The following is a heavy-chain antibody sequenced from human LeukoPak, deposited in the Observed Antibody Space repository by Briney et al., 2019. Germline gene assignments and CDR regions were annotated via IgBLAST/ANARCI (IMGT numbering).Heavy chain of an antibody. CDR1: GFTFSSYW. Sequence: GESLRLSCVASGFTFSSYWMHWVRQDPRKGLVWVSRINGDGRNINYADSVRGRFTISRDNAKNTLYLQMNTLRVEDTAVYYCTRDLMDYDVSTGLHHYYMDVWGQGTTVTVSS. CDR3: TRDLMDYDVSTGLHHYYMDV. CDR2: INGDGRNI. J-gene: IGHJ6*02. V-gene: IGHV3-74*01. D-gene: IGHD3-9*01.